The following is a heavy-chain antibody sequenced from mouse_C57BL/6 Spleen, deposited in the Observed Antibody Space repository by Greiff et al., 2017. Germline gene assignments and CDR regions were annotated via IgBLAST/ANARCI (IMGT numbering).Heavy chain of an antibody. CDR1: GYTFTSYW. CDR2: IYPGSGST. V-gene: IGHV1-55*01. Sequence: QVQLKQSGAELVKTGASVKMSCKASGYTFTSYWITWVKQRPGQGLEWIGDIYPGSGSTNYNEKFKSKATLTVDTSSSTAYMQLSSLTSEDSAVYYCARRGYGAMDYWGQGTSVTVSS. D-gene: IGHD2-10*02. J-gene: IGHJ4*01. CDR3: ARRGYGAMDY.